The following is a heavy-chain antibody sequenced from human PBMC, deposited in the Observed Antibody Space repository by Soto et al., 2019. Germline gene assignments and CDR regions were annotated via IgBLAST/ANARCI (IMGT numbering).Heavy chain of an antibody. CDR2: INPNSGDT. J-gene: IGHJ2*01. V-gene: IGHV1-2*02. CDR1: GYSFNAYY. Sequence: QVQLVQSGAEVKKPGASVKVSCKASGYSFNAYYMHWVRQAPGQGLEWMGWINPNSGDTVSAQKFQCKVTITSDTYSSTADMELSRLRSDDTAVYYCESDLIAEAGNWYFDLWGLGTLVTVSS. CDR3: ESDLIAEAGNWYFDL. D-gene: IGHD6-13*01.